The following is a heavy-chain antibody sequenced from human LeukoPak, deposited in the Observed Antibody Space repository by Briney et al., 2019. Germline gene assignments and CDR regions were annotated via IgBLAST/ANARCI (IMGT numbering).Heavy chain of an antibody. CDR3: ARVGSDSSGWRRFDY. Sequence: ASVKVSCKASGYTFTGYYMHWERQATGQGLEWMGWINPNSGGTNSAQKFQGRVTMTRDTSISTAYMELSRLRSDDTAVYYCARVGSDSSGWRRFDYWGQGTLVTVSS. D-gene: IGHD6-19*01. J-gene: IGHJ4*02. CDR2: INPNSGGT. V-gene: IGHV1-2*02. CDR1: GYTFTGYY.